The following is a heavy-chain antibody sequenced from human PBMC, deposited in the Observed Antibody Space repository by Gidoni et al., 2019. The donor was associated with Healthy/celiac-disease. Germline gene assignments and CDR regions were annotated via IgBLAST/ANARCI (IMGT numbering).Heavy chain of an antibody. J-gene: IGHJ3*02. CDR3: ARDGRGAFWSGFNQLDAFDI. CDR2: INPSGGST. Sequence: QVKLVQSGAEVKKPGASVKVSCKASGSTFTGYYMHWVRQAPGQGLEWMGIINPSGGSTSYAQKFQGRVTMTRDTSTSIVYMELSSLRSEDTAVYYCARDGRGAFWSGFNQLDAFDIWGQGTMVTVSS. CDR1: GSTFTGYY. V-gene: IGHV1-46*01. D-gene: IGHD3-3*01.